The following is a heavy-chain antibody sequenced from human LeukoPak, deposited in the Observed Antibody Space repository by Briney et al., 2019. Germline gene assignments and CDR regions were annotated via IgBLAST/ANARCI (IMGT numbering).Heavy chain of an antibody. J-gene: IGHJ4*02. CDR3: ARQHGYYDILTGHYRKLYFDY. D-gene: IGHD3-9*01. CDR2: IYYSGST. CDR1: GGSISSSSYY. V-gene: IGHV4-39*01. Sequence: PSETLSLTCTVSGGSISSSSYYWGWIRQPPGKGLEWIGSIYYSGSTYYNPSLKSRVTISVDTSKNQFSLKLSSVTAADTAVYYCARQHGYYDILTGHYRKLYFDYWGQGTLVTVSS.